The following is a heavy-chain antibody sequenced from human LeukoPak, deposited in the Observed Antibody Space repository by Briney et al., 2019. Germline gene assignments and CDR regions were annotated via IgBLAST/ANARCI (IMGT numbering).Heavy chain of an antibody. CDR2: IYTIGST. D-gene: IGHD3-22*01. CDR1: GGSISSGSYY. Sequence: SQTLSLTCTVSGGSISSGSYYWSWIRQPAGKGLEWIGHIYTIGSTNYNPSLRGRVTLSLDTSKKQFSLKLSSVTAADTAVYYCARPSGSKYDTDYWGQGTLATVSS. CDR3: ARPSGSKYDTDY. V-gene: IGHV4-61*09. J-gene: IGHJ4*02.